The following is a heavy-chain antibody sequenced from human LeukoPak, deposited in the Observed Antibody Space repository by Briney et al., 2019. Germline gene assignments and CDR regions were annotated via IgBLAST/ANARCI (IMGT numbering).Heavy chain of an antibody. J-gene: IGHJ4*02. Sequence: SETLSLTCTVSGGSISSYYWSWIRQPAGKGLEWIGRIYTSGSTDYNPSLKSRVTMSVDTSKNQFSLKLSSVTAADTAVYYCARDRYYYDSSGYYVVDYFDYWGQGTLVTVSS. CDR2: IYTSGST. CDR3: ARDRYYYDSSGYYVVDYFDY. D-gene: IGHD3-22*01. CDR1: GGSISSYY. V-gene: IGHV4-4*07.